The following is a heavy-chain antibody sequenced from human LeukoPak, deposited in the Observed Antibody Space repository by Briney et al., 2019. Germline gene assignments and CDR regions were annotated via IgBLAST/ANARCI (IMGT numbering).Heavy chain of an antibody. CDR2: TTGSGGNT. Sequence: GGSLRLSCAASGFTFSSYAMSWVRQAPGKGLEWVSATTGSGGNTYYADSVKGRFTISRDNSKNTVFLQMNSLRAEDTAVYYCAKWGGYDVLTGYYVSDYWGQGTLVTVSS. J-gene: IGHJ4*02. CDR1: GFTFSSYA. D-gene: IGHD3-9*01. V-gene: IGHV3-23*01. CDR3: AKWGGYDVLTGYYVSDY.